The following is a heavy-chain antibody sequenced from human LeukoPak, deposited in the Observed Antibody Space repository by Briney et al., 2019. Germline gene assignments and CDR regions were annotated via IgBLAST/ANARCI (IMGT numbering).Heavy chain of an antibody. CDR3: ARGDIYFDF. CDR1: GYTFIGYY. J-gene: IGHJ4*02. CDR2: INPNSGGT. Sequence: GASVKVSCKASGYTFIGYYMHGLRQAPGQELEGMGWINPNSGGTKYEQKVQGRVPMTRDTSISTAYVELSRLRSDDKAVYYCARGDIYFDFWGQGTLVTVSS. V-gene: IGHV1-2*02. D-gene: IGHD2-15*01.